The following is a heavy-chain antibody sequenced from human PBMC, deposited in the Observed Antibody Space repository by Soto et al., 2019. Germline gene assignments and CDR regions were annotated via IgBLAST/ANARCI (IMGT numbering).Heavy chain of an antibody. CDR2: ISGSGGST. V-gene: IGHV3-23*01. CDR3: AKDRVVATTYNWFDP. D-gene: IGHD5-12*01. J-gene: IGHJ5*02. CDR1: GFTFSSYA. Sequence: VGSLRLSCAASGFTFSSYAMGWVRQAPGKGLEWVSAISGSGGSTYYADSVKGRFTISRDNSKNTLYLQMNSLRAEDTAVYYCAKDRVVATTYNWFDPWGQGTLVTVSS.